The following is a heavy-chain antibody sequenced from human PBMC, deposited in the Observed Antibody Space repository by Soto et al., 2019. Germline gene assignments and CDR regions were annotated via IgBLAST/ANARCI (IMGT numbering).Heavy chain of an antibody. CDR1: GFTFSHYA. J-gene: IGHJ4*02. CDR2: MSYDGSNE. V-gene: IGHV3-30*18. CDR3: AKDGSHNFDY. D-gene: IGHD1-26*01. Sequence: QVQLVESGGGVVQPGRSLRLSCAASGFTFSHYAMHWVRQAPGKGLEWVALMSYDGSNEYYADSVKGRFTISRDNSKNTLYPQTNSLRAEVTAVYYSAKDGSHNFDYWGQGTLVTVSS.